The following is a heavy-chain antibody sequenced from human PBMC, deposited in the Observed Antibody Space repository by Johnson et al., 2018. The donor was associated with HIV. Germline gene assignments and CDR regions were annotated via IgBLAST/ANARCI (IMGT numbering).Heavy chain of an antibody. CDR3: ARVLGGGITGTTGDAFDI. CDR1: GFTFDDYG. Sequence: VQLVESGGGLVQPGRSLRLSCAASGFTFDDYGMSWVRQAPGKGLEWVSGITWNGRSTRYVDSVKGRFTISRDNAKTSLYLQMYSLRAEDTAVYYCARVLGGGITGTTGDAFDIWGQGTMVTVSS. CDR2: ITWNGRST. V-gene: IGHV3-20*04. J-gene: IGHJ3*02. D-gene: IGHD1-7*01.